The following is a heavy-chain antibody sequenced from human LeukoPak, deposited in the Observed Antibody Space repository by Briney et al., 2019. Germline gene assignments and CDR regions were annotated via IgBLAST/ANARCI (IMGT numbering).Heavy chain of an antibody. CDR1: GFTFSSYA. Sequence: AGGSLRLSCAASGFTFSSYAMSWVRQAPGKGLEWVSAISGSGGSTYYADSVKGRFTISRDNSKNTLYLQMNSPRAEDTAVYYCAKDPGIAVAGTEDDAFDIWGQGTMVTVSS. V-gene: IGHV3-23*01. CDR2: ISGSGGST. CDR3: AKDPGIAVAGTEDDAFDI. J-gene: IGHJ3*02. D-gene: IGHD6-19*01.